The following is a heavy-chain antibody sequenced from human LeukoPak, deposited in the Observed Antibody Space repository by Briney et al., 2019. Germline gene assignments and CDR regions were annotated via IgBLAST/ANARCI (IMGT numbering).Heavy chain of an antibody. CDR3: AGLQDIVVVPAAPPEYFQH. J-gene: IGHJ1*01. D-gene: IGHD2-2*01. Sequence: SENLSLTCTVSGGSISSYYWSWIRQPPGKGLEWIGYIYYSGSTNYNPSLKSRVTISVDTSKNQFSLKLSSVTAADTAVYYCAGLQDIVVVPAAPPEYFQHWGQGTLVTVSS. CDR2: IYYSGST. CDR1: GGSISSYY. V-gene: IGHV4-59*01.